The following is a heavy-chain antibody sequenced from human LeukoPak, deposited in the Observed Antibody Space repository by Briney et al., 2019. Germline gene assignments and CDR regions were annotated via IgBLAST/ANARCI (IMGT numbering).Heavy chain of an antibody. Sequence: PGGSLRLSCIASGFTFSNYGMNWVRQVPGEGPEWVADIKQVGGEPYSVESVKGRFTISRDNAKNSLYLQMNNLRADDTAVYDCARGRSVPAAMGNWFDPWGQGTLVTVSS. D-gene: IGHD2-2*01. J-gene: IGHJ5*02. CDR2: IKQVGGEP. CDR3: ARGRSVPAAMGNWFDP. V-gene: IGHV3-7*01. CDR1: GFTFSNYG.